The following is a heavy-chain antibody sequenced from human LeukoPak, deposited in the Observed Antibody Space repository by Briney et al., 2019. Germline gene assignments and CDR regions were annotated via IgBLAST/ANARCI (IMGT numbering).Heavy chain of an antibody. CDR3: ARESGYCGGDCPTYAFDI. D-gene: IGHD2-21*02. CDR1: GGSITNYY. J-gene: IGHJ3*02. V-gene: IGHV4-59*01. Sequence: SETLSLTCTVSGGSITNYYWSWIRQPPGKGLEWIGYIYYSGSTNYNPSLKSRVTISVDTSRNQFSLKLNSVTAADTAVYYCARESGYCGGDCPTYAFDIWGQGTMVTVSS. CDR2: IYYSGST.